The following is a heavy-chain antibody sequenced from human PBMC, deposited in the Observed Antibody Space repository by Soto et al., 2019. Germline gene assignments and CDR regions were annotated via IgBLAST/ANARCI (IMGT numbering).Heavy chain of an antibody. CDR3: AKDGFLYSGYDPYFDY. J-gene: IGHJ4*02. V-gene: IGHV3-74*01. CDR1: GFTFSSYW. D-gene: IGHD5-12*01. Sequence: GGSLRLSCAASGFTFSSYWMHWVRQAPGKGLVWVSRINSDGSSTGYADSVKGRFTISRDNAMNTLYLQMTILRAEDTAVYYCAKDGFLYSGYDPYFDYWGQGTLVTVSS. CDR2: INSDGSST.